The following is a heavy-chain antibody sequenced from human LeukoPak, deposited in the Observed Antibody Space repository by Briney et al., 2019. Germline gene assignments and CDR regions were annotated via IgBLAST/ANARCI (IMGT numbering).Heavy chain of an antibody. J-gene: IGHJ6*03. Sequence: GGSLRLSCAASGFTVSSNYMSWVRQAPGKGLEWVSVIYSGGSTYYADSVKGRFTISRDNSKNTLYLQMNSLRAEDTAVYYCAREVVVVVPGLGGEPIAPYYMDVWGKGTTVTVSS. V-gene: IGHV3-53*01. CDR1: GFTVSSNY. D-gene: IGHD2-2*01. CDR2: IYSGGST. CDR3: AREVVVVVPGLGGEPIAPYYMDV.